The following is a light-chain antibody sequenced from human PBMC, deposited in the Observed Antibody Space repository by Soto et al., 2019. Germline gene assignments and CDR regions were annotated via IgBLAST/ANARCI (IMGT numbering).Light chain of an antibody. V-gene: IGKV3D-20*02. J-gene: IGKJ4*01. CDR1: QSVGDTF. Sequence: EIVLTQSPGTLSLSPGEKATLSCRASQSVGDTFLSWYQQRPGLAPRLLIYDASYRAAGIPSRFSGSGSGTDFTLTISSLEPADFAIYHCQQRSNWPLTFGGGTKVDIK. CDR2: DAS. CDR3: QQRSNWPLT.